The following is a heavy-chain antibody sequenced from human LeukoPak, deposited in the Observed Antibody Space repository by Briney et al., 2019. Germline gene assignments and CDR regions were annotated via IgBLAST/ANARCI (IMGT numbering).Heavy chain of an antibody. D-gene: IGHD3-10*01. CDR3: AKDLGGSGRDYYYYYGMDV. CDR2: ISYDGSNK. Sequence: PGGSLRLSCAASGFTFSSYGMHWVRQAPGRGLEWGAVISYDGSNKYYADSVKGRFTISRDNSRNTLYLQMNSLRAEDTAVYYCAKDLGGSGRDYYYYYGMDVWGQGTTVTVSS. J-gene: IGHJ6*02. V-gene: IGHV3-30*18. CDR1: GFTFSSYG.